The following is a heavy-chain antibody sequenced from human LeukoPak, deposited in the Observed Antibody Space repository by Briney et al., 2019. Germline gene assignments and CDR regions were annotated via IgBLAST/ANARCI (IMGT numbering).Heavy chain of an antibody. V-gene: IGHV3-30*04. D-gene: IGHD1-1*01. Sequence: AGGSLRLSCAASGFTFSNYVMHWVRQAPGKGLEWVAIISYDGSDKHYADSVKGRFTISRGNSKNTLYLQMNSLRTEDTALYYCAKDPTGTYSGMDYWGQGTLVSVFS. CDR3: AKDPTGTYSGMDY. CDR2: ISYDGSDK. J-gene: IGHJ4*02. CDR1: GFTFSNYV.